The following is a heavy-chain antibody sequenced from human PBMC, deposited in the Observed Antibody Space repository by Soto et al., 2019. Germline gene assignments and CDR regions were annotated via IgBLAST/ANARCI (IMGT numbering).Heavy chain of an antibody. V-gene: IGHV4-4*02. CDR1: GASVSSSHW. D-gene: IGHD2-2*01. CDR2: IYHVGFT. CDR3: ARVRPPSSTSAAALLYYFDY. J-gene: IGHJ4*02. Sequence: QVHLQESGPGLVKPSGTLSLTCAVSGASVSSSHWWTWVRQPPGKGLEWIGEIYHVGFTSYTPSPKDRVSTSIDQSRILSSVKLGSVPAASTAVYYFARVRPPSSTSAAALLYYFDYWCQGTLVAAAS.